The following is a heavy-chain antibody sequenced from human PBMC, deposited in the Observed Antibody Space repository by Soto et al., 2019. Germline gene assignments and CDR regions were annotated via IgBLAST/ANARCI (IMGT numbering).Heavy chain of an antibody. Sequence: SVKVSCKASGCTFTSYYMHWVRQAPGQGLEWMGIINPSGGSTSYAQKFQGRVTMTRDTSTSTVYMELSSLRSEDTAVYYCARGNIVLVPAATGFNWFDPWGQGTLVTVSS. CDR2: INPSGGST. CDR3: ARGNIVLVPAATGFNWFDP. V-gene: IGHV1-46*01. CDR1: GCTFTSYY. J-gene: IGHJ5*02. D-gene: IGHD2-2*01.